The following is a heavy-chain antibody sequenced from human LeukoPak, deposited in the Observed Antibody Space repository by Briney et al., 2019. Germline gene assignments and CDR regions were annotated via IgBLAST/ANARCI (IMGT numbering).Heavy chain of an antibody. CDR2: IYTSGST. D-gene: IGHD1-20*01. CDR1: GGSISSYY. CDR3: ARDIAGFAEKNWFDP. V-gene: IGHV4-4*07. Sequence: SETLSLTCTGSGGSISSYYWSWIRQPAGKGLEWIGRIYTSGSTNYTPSLKRRVTMSVDKSKNQFSLKLSSVTAADTAVYYCARDIAGFAEKNWFDPWGQGPLVTVSS. J-gene: IGHJ5*02.